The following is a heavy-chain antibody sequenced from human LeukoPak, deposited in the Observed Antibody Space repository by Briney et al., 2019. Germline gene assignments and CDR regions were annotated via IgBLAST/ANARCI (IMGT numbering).Heavy chain of an antibody. Sequence: SETLSLTCTVSGYSISSGYYWGWIRQPPGKGLEWIGSIYHSGSTYYNPSLKSRVTISVDTSKNQFSLKLSSVTAADTAVYYCARGLQQLVAGWGQGTLVTVSS. D-gene: IGHD6-13*01. V-gene: IGHV4-38-2*02. CDR1: GYSISSGYY. J-gene: IGHJ4*02. CDR3: ARGLQQLVAG. CDR2: IYHSGST.